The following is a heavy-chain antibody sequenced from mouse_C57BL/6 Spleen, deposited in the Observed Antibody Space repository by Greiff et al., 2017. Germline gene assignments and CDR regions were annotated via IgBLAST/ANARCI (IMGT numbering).Heavy chain of an antibody. CDR2: IHPNSGST. D-gene: IGHD3-1*01. Sequence: VQLQQPGAELVKPGASVTLSCKASGYTFTSYWMHWVKQRPGQGLEWIGMIHPNSGSTNYNEKFKSKATLTVDKSSSTAYMQLSSLTSEDSAVYYCAREGLGGGIAYWGQGTLVTVSA. V-gene: IGHV1-64*01. CDR1: GYTFTSYW. J-gene: IGHJ3*01. CDR3: AREGLGGGIAY.